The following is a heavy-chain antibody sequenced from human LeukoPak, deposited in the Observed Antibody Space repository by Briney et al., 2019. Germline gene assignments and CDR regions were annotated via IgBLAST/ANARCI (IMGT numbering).Heavy chain of an antibody. V-gene: IGHV1-18*04. J-gene: IGHJ6*03. CDR3: ARKGKSAARPPYYYYYYMDV. CDR1: GYTFTGYF. CDR2: ISAYNGNT. D-gene: IGHD6-6*01. Sequence: GASVKVSCKASGYTFTGYFIHWVRQAPGQGLEWMGWISAYNGNTNYAQKFQGRVTMTTDTSTSTAYMELRSLRSDDTAVYYCARKGKSAARPPYYYYYYMDVWGKGTTVTVSS.